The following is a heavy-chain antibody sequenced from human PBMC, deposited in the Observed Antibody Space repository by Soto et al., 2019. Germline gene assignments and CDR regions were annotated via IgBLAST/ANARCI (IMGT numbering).Heavy chain of an antibody. D-gene: IGHD3-10*01. CDR2: INTDASRT. J-gene: IGHJ6*03. CDR3: VRGASGRYYMDV. V-gene: IGHV3-74*01. CDR1: GFTFSSYW. Sequence: EVQLVESGGGLVQPGGSLRLSCAASGFTFSSYWIHWVRQGPGKGLVWVSRINTDASRTNYADSVKGRFTISRDNAKNTVYLQVNSLRDEDPALYFCVRGASGRYYMDVWGKGTTVTVSS.